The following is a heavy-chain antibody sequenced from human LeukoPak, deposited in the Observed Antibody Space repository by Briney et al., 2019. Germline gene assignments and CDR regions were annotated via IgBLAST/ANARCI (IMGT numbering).Heavy chain of an antibody. CDR3: ATLPYDYVWGSYRLDY. V-gene: IGHV1-69*06. Sequence: VASVKVSCKASGGTFSSYAISWVRQAPGQGLEWMGGIIPIFGTANYAQKFQGRVTITADKSTSTAYMELSSLRSEDTAVYYCATLPYDYVWGSYRLDYWGQGTLVTVSS. CDR2: IIPIFGTA. CDR1: GGTFSSYA. J-gene: IGHJ4*02. D-gene: IGHD3-16*02.